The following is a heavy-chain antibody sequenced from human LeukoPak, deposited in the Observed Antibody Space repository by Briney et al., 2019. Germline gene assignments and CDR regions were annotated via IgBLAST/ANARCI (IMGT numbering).Heavy chain of an antibody. V-gene: IGHV1-2*02. Sequence: ASVKVSCKASGYTFTGYYMHWVRQAPGQGLEWVGWINPNSGGTNYAQKFQGRVTMTRDTSISTAHMELSRLRSDDTAVYYCARFRRSLAGNYFDYWGQGTLVTVSS. D-gene: IGHD1-14*01. CDR2: INPNSGGT. CDR3: ARFRRSLAGNYFDY. CDR1: GYTFTGYY. J-gene: IGHJ4*02.